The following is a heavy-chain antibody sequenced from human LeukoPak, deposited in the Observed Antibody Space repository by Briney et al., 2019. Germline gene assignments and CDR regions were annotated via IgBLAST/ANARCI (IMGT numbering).Heavy chain of an antibody. Sequence: ASVKVYCKASGYTFTSYGISWVRQAPGQGLEWMGWISAYNGKTNYAQKLQGRVTMTTDTSTSTAYMELRSLRSDDTAVYYCARSSVPSYYDFWSGYYVPFDYWGQGTLVTVSS. V-gene: IGHV1-18*01. CDR2: ISAYNGKT. CDR3: ARSSVPSYYDFWSGYYVPFDY. J-gene: IGHJ4*02. CDR1: GYTFTSYG. D-gene: IGHD3-3*01.